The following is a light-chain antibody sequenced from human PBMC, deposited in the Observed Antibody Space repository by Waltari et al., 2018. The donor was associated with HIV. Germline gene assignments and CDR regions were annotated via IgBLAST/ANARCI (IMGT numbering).Light chain of an antibody. J-gene: IGLJ3*02. Sequence: QSVLTQPPSVSAAPGQKVTISCSGSSSTLGTHYLSWYRQLPGTAPTLLSYDNKKRPSGMPDRFSGSKSGTSATLGITGLQTGDEADYYCGTWDSSLSAGVFGGGTKLTVL. CDR1: SSTLGTHY. V-gene: IGLV1-51*01. CDR2: DNK. CDR3: GTWDSSLSAGV.